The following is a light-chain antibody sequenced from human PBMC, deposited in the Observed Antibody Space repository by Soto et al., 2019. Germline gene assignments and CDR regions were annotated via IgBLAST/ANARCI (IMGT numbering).Light chain of an antibody. Sequence: EIVLTQSPGSLSLSPGEIATLSCSASQSVSSSHLASYQQKPGQAPRLLISGASSRATGIPDRFTGSGSGTDFTLTISRLEPEDFAVYYCQQYGSSPRKFGQGTKVDIK. CDR1: QSVSSSH. J-gene: IGKJ1*01. CDR2: GAS. CDR3: QQYGSSPRK. V-gene: IGKV3-20*01.